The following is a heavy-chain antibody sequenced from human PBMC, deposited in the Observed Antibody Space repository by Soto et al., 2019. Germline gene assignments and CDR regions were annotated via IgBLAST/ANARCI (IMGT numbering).Heavy chain of an antibody. D-gene: IGHD5-18*01. CDR2: IYYSGST. J-gene: IGHJ4*02. CDR1: GGSISSYY. CDR3: ARHSGYSYGLYYFDY. Sequence: PSETLSRTCTVSGGSISSYYWSWIRQPPGKGLEWIGYIYYSGSTNYNPSLKSRVTISVDTSKNQFSLKLSSVTAADTAVYYCARHSGYSYGLYYFDYWGQGTLVTVS. V-gene: IGHV4-59*08.